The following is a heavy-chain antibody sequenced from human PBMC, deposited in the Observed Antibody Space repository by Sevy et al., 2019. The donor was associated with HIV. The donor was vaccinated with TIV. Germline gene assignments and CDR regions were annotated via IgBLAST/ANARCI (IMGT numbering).Heavy chain of an antibody. CDR3: ARARRGYNYAFDI. V-gene: IGHV1-69*06. J-gene: IGHJ3*02. CDR1: GGTFSSYA. D-gene: IGHD5-18*01. Sequence: ASVKVSCKASGGTFSSYAISWVRQAPGQGLEWMGGIIPIFGTANYAQKFQGRVTITADKPTSTAYMELSSLRSEDTAMYYCARARRGYNYAFDIWGQGTMVTVSS. CDR2: IIPIFGTA.